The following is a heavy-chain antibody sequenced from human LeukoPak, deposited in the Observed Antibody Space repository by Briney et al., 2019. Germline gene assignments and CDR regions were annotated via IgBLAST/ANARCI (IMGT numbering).Heavy chain of an antibody. V-gene: IGHV4-39*01. CDR3: ARLPTFDAFDI. J-gene: IGHJ3*02. CDR2: IYYSGST. D-gene: IGHD2/OR15-2a*01. Sequence: SETLSLTCTVSGGSINSGSYYWGWIRQPPGKGPEWIGNIYYSGSTYYNPSLKSRVTISVDTSKNQFSLRLSSVTAADTAVYYCARLPTFDAFDIWGQGTMVTVSS. CDR1: GGSINSGSYY.